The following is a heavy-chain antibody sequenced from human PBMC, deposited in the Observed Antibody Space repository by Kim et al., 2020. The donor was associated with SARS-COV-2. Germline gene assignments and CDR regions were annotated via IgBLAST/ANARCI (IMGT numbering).Heavy chain of an antibody. D-gene: IGHD6-6*01. V-gene: IGHV3-9*01. J-gene: IGHJ5*02. CDR1: GFTFGDYA. CDR2: ISWNSGSI. Sequence: GGSLRLSCAASGFTFGDYAMHWVRQAPGKGLEWVSGISWNSGSIGYADSVKGRFTISRDNAKNSLYLQMNSLRAEDTALYYCAKDRLGIAARMGWFDPWGQGTLVTVSS. CDR3: AKDRLGIAARMGWFDP.